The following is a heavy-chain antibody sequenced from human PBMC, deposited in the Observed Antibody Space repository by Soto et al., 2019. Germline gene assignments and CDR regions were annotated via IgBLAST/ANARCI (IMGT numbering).Heavy chain of an antibody. J-gene: IGHJ4*02. CDR3: ARRQRGEGLAVDF. CDR1: GFTFTTFG. V-gene: IGHV3-23*01. Sequence: EVQLLESGGGLVQPGQSVRLSCVASGFTFTTFGMIWVRQAPGKGLEWVSGISSNGGSTYYADSVEGRFTIPRDNSKNTLYLQLNGLGFEDTALFYGARRQRGEGLAVDFGGGGPLVTVSS. CDR2: ISSNGGST. D-gene: IGHD3-16*01.